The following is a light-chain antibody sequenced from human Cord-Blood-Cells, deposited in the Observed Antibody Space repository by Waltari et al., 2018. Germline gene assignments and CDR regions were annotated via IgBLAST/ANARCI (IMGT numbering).Light chain of an antibody. V-gene: IGKV1-5*01. J-gene: IGKJ1*01. Sequence: DRATFTCRASQSISSWLAWYQQKPGKAPKLLIYDASSLESGVPSRFSGSGSGTEFTLTISSLQPDDFATYYCQQYNSYSWTFGQGTKVEIK. CDR2: DAS. CDR1: QSISSW. CDR3: QQYNSYSWT.